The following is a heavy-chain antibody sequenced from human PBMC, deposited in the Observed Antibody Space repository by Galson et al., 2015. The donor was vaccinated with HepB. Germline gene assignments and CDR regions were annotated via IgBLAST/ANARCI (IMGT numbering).Heavy chain of an antibody. V-gene: IGHV1-3*01. J-gene: IGHJ6*02. CDR3: ARDQVICGGSCYPGRFYYYYGMDV. CDR1: GYTFTSYA. Sequence: SVKVSCKASGYTFTSYAMHWVRLAPGQRLEWMGWINAGNGNTKYSQKFQGRVTITRDTSASTAYMELSSLRSEDTAVYYCARDQVICGGSCYPGRFYYYYGMDVWGQGTTVTVSS. CDR2: INAGNGNT. D-gene: IGHD2-15*01.